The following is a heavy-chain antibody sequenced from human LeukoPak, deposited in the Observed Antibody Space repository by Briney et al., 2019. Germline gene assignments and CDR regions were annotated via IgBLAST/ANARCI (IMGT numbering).Heavy chain of an antibody. CDR1: GGSISSSSYY. V-gene: IGHV4-39*01. CDR2: IYYSGST. Sequence: SETLSLTCTVSGGSISSSSYYWGWIRQPPGKGLEWIGSIYYSGSTYYNPSLKSRVTISVDTSKNQFSLKLSSVTAADTAVYYCASLVLLWFGELSSPEGGYFDYWGQGTLVTVSS. D-gene: IGHD3-10*01. J-gene: IGHJ4*02. CDR3: ASLVLLWFGELSSPEGGYFDY.